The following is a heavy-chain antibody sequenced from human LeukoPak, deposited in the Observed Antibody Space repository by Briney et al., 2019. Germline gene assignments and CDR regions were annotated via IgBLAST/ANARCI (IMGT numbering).Heavy chain of an antibody. CDR3: ARRDIVVVPAAIFGAFDI. D-gene: IGHD2-2*02. Sequence: PGGSLRLSCAASGFTFSSYGMNWVRQAPGKGLEWISGISPSGGGTYYADFVKGRFTISRDNAKNSLYLQMNSLRAEDTALYYCARRDIVVVPAAIFGAFDIWGQGTMVTVSS. V-gene: IGHV3-23*01. CDR2: ISPSGGGT. J-gene: IGHJ3*02. CDR1: GFTFSSYG.